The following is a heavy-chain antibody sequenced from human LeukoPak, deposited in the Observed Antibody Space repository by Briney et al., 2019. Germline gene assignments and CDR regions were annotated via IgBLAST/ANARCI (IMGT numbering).Heavy chain of an antibody. Sequence: GGSLRRSCVVSEFSASNYWMSWVRQAPGKGLEWVANIKQDGSQENYVDSVKGRFTISRDNGKKSVYLQMNGLLVEDTAVYYCVREWAGGLAAAGTRIEGSYWGQGTQVIVSS. D-gene: IGHD6-13*01. CDR3: VREWAGGLAAAGTRIEGSY. CDR2: IKQDGSQE. J-gene: IGHJ4*02. V-gene: IGHV3-7*01. CDR1: EFSASNYW.